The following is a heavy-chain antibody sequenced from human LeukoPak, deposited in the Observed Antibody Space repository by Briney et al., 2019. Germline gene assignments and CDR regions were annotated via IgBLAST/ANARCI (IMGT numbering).Heavy chain of an antibody. D-gene: IGHD3-3*01. V-gene: IGHV4-61*01. CDR3: ARDLRAVDYDFWTRPLYYGMDV. CDR2: IYYSGST. CDR1: GGSISSSNW. J-gene: IGHJ6*02. Sequence: PSETLSLTCAVSGGSISSSNWWSWIRQPPGKGLEWIGYIYYSGSTNYNPSLKSRVTISVDTSKNQFSLKLSSVTAADTAVYYCARDLRAVDYDFWTRPLYYGMDVWGQGTTVTVSS.